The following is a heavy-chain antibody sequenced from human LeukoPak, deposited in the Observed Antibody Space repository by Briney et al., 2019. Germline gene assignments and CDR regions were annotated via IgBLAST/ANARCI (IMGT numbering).Heavy chain of an antibody. J-gene: IGHJ4*02. D-gene: IGHD2-21*01. V-gene: IGHV4-34*01. CDR1: GGSFSGYY. CDR2: INHSGST. CDR3: ASRYCGGDCYSDY. Sequence: PLETLSLTCAVYGGSFSGYYWSWIRQPPGKGLEWIGEINHSGSTNYNPSLKSRVTISVDTSKNQFSLKLSSVTAADTAVYYCASRYCGGDCYSDYWGQGTLVTVSS.